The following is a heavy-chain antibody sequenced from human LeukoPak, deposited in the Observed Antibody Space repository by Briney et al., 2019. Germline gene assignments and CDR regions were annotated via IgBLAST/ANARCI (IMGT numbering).Heavy chain of an antibody. J-gene: IGHJ4*02. CDR3: ARKGRYCSGGSCYSEDYFDY. CDR1: GFTLSSYG. Sequence: GGSLRLSCAASGFTLSSYGMHWVRQAPGKGLEWVAVISYDGSNKYYADSVKGRFTISRDNSKNTLYLQMNSLRAEDTAVYYCARKGRYCSGGSCYSEDYFDYWGQGTLVTVSS. V-gene: IGHV3-30*03. D-gene: IGHD2-15*01. CDR2: ISYDGSNK.